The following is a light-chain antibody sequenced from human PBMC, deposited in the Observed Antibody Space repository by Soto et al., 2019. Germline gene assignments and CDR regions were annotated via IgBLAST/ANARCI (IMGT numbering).Light chain of an antibody. CDR3: QQRYNWPIT. J-gene: IGKJ5*01. V-gene: IGKV3-11*01. CDR1: QSVRGY. Sequence: EIVLTQSTATLSLSPGETATLSCRASQSVRGYIGWYQQKPGQAPRLLIYADSSRATGIPARFSGSGSGTDFPLTISSLEPEDFSVYYCQQRYNWPITFGQGTRLEIK. CDR2: ADS.